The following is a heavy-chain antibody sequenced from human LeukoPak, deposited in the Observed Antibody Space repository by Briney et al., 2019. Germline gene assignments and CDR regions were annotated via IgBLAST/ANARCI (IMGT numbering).Heavy chain of an antibody. D-gene: IGHD6-13*01. Sequence: SVKVSCKASGGTFSSYAISWVRQAPGQGLEWMGRIIPILGIANYAQKFQGRVTITRDTSASTAYMELSGLTSEDTAVYYCARGPRAAADDYWGQGTLVTVSS. CDR1: GGTFSSYA. CDR2: IIPILGIA. V-gene: IGHV1-69*04. J-gene: IGHJ4*02. CDR3: ARGPRAAADDY.